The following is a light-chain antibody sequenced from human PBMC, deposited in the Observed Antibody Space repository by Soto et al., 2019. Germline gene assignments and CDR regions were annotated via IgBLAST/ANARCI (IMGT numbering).Light chain of an antibody. Sequence: DIQMTQSPSSLSPSLRDRVSITCRASQGIRTDLGWYQQKTGKPPKRLIYSASSLQSGVPSRFSGSGSGTEFTLTISRLQPEDFSTYYCQQYYSYLFTFGQGTRLEIK. CDR2: SAS. CDR3: QQYYSYLFT. J-gene: IGKJ5*01. CDR1: QGIRTD. V-gene: IGKV1-17*01.